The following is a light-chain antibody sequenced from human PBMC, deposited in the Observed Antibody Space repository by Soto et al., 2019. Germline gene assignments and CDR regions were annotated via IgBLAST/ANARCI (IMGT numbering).Light chain of an antibody. V-gene: IGLV2-14*03. Sequence: QSALTQPASGCGSPGQSITISCTGTSSDVGGYNFVSWYQQHPGKAPKLMIYEVTSRPSGVSNRFSGSKSGNTASLTISGLQAEDEADYYCNSYTTISTLVFGTGTKVTVL. CDR2: EVT. J-gene: IGLJ1*01. CDR1: SSDVGGYNF. CDR3: NSYTTISTLV.